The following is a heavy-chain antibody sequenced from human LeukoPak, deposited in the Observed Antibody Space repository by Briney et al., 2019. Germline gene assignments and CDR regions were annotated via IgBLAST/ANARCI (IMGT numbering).Heavy chain of an antibody. Sequence: GGSLRLSCAASGFTFSSYAMTWVRQAPGKGLEWVSDISVSGGNTYYADSVQGRFIISRDNSKNTLNLQMNSLRVEDTAVYYCAKGGVPMATSLIHHWGQGTLSSSPQ. CDR1: GFTFSSYA. J-gene: IGHJ1*01. D-gene: IGHD5-24*01. V-gene: IGHV3-23*01. CDR2: ISVSGGNT. CDR3: AKGGVPMATSLIHH.